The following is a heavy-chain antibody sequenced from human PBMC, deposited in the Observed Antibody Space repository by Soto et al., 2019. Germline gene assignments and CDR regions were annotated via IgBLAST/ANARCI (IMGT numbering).Heavy chain of an antibody. CDR3: VSQRTTVPTKADFDY. CDR2: VYYRGRS. J-gene: IGHJ4*02. V-gene: IGHV4-39*02. Sequence: SETLSLTCTVSGGSVTNSSYYWGWIRQSPGKGLEWIGSVYYRGRSYSKSSVKSRVTISVDTTKSRFSLSLNSVTASDTAVYFCVSQRTTVPTKADFDYWGPGAPVTVSS. CDR1: GGSVTNSSYY. D-gene: IGHD4-17*01.